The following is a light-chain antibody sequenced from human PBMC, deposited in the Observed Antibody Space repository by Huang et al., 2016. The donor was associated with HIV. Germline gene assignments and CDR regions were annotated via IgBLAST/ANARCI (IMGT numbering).Light chain of an antibody. Sequence: DIVVTQSPGSLALSLGERAAINCTSSQSVFHSSNNKNYLSWYQLQPGQAPQLLIYWESTREVGVPDRVRGTGSGTDFTLTITSLQAEDVAVYYCHQYYSSPQTFGQGTKVEV. CDR1: QSVFHSSNNKNY. CDR3: HQYYSSPQT. V-gene: IGKV4-1*01. J-gene: IGKJ1*01. CDR2: WES.